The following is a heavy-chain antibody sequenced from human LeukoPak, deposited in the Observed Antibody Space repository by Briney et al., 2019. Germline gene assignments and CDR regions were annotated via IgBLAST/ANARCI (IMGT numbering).Heavy chain of an antibody. D-gene: IGHD4-17*01. CDR3: ARPDYGDYALGGEYFQH. V-gene: IGHV1-46*01. CDR1: GYTFTSYY. Sequence: ASVKVSCKASGYTFTSYYMHWVRQAPGQGLEWMGIINPSGGSTSYAQKFQGRVTMTRDTSTSTIYMELSSLRSEDTAVYYCARPDYGDYALGGEYFQHWGQGTLVTVSS. J-gene: IGHJ1*01. CDR2: INPSGGST.